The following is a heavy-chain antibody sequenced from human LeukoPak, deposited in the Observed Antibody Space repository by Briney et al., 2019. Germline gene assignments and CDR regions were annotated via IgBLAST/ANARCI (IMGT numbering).Heavy chain of an antibody. CDR1: GFTFDDYP. CDR3: TKSHYDDVVIGY. J-gene: IGHJ4*02. Sequence: GRSLRLSCATSGFTFDDYPMHWVRQAPGMGLEWVSLIGGNGVNTYYADSVKGRFAISRDNSKNSLYLQMNSLRAEDTALYYCTKSHYDDVVIGYWGQGTLVSVSS. V-gene: IGHV3-43*02. CDR2: IGGNGVNT. D-gene: IGHD4-17*01.